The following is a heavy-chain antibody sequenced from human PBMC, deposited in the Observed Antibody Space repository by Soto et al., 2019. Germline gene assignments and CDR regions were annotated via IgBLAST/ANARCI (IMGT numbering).Heavy chain of an antibody. V-gene: IGHV4-30-4*01. D-gene: IGHD6-13*01. Sequence: SSETLSLTCTVSGGSISSGNYYWSWIRQPPGKGLEWIGFISYGGSTYYSASLKSRFTISVDTSKNQFSLNLSFVTAADTAVYYCARVIAATDTISVWFDPWGQGTLVTVSS. J-gene: IGHJ5*02. CDR1: GGSISSGNYY. CDR3: ARVIAATDTISVWFDP. CDR2: ISYGGST.